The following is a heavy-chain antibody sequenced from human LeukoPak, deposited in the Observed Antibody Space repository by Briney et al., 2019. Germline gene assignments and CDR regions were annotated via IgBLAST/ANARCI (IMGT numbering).Heavy chain of an antibody. D-gene: IGHD3-10*01. J-gene: IGHJ6*04. Sequence: SETLSLTCAVSGGSITSSHWWSWVRQSPGKGLECIGEICHNGRTNYNPSLKSRVTMSVDKSKNQFSLKLSSVTAADTAVYYCARDRPYYYGSGSPEYYYGMDVWGKGTTVTVSS. CDR1: GGSITSSHW. CDR3: ARDRPYYYGSGSPEYYYGMDV. V-gene: IGHV4-4*02. CDR2: ICHNGRT.